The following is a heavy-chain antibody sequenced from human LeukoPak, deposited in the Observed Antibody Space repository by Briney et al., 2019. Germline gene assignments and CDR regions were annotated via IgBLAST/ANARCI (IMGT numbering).Heavy chain of an antibody. CDR2: IRSKANSYAT. Sequence: GGSLRLSCAASGFTFSGSAMHWVRQASGKGLEWVGRIRSKANSYATAYAASVKGRFTISRDDSKKTSYLQMNSLKTEDTAVYYCTRRDDVVRLVPNDFWGQGTRGTVSS. J-gene: IGHJ4*02. CDR1: GFTFSGSA. D-gene: IGHD2-8*02. V-gene: IGHV3-73*01. CDR3: TRRDDVVRLVPNDF.